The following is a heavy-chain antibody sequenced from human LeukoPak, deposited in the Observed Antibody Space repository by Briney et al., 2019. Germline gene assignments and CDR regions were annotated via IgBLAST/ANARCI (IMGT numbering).Heavy chain of an antibody. Sequence: GGSLRLSCAASGFTFSNYALHWVRQAPGKGLEWLAFISYDGNVRYYADSVKGRFTVSRDDSKITLYLQMNSLRTEDTAVYYCAREGYSRGDDAFDIWGQGTMVTVSS. CDR1: GFTFSNYA. D-gene: IGHD6-13*01. CDR2: ISYDGNVR. V-gene: IGHV3-30-3*01. J-gene: IGHJ3*02. CDR3: AREGYSRGDDAFDI.